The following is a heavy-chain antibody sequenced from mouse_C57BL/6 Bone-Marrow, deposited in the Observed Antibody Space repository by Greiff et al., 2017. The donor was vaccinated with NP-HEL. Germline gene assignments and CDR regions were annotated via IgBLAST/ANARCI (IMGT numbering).Heavy chain of an antibody. J-gene: IGHJ3*01. V-gene: IGHV1-62-2*01. CDR3: ARHEGNSAWFAY. CDR1: GYTFTEYT. Sequence: VQRVESGAELVKPGASVKLSCKASGYTFTEYTIHWVKQRSGQGLEWIGWFYPGSGSIKYNEKFKDKATLTADKSSSTVYMELSRLTSEDSAVYFCARHEGNSAWFAYWGQGTLVTVSA. CDR2: FYPGSGSI.